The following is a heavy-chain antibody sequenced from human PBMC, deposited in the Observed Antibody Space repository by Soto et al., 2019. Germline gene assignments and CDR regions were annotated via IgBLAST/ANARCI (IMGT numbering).Heavy chain of an antibody. J-gene: IGHJ4*02. D-gene: IGHD4-17*01. CDR2: ITGSGGST. Sequence: PGGSLRLSCAASGFDFTTTWMNWVRLAPGKGLEWVSVITGSGGSTYYADSVKGRFTISRDTSKNTLFLQMNSLRAEDTAVYYCAKDRYGDYGGIDYWGQGTMVTVSS. CDR3: AKDRYGDYGGIDY. V-gene: IGHV3-23*01. CDR1: GFDFTTTW.